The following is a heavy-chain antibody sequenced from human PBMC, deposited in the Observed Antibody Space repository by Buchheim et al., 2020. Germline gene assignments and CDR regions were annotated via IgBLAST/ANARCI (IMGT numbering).Heavy chain of an antibody. CDR2: KSNDGSNK. Sequence: QVQLVESGGGVVQPGRSLGLSCAASGFTFSSYGMHWVRQAPGKGLEWVAVKSNDGSNKYYADSVKGRFTISRDNSKNTLYLQMNRLIAENTAADYCAKAKVYRSGWYADYWGQGTL. CDR3: AKAKVYRSGWYADY. CDR1: GFTFSSYG. V-gene: IGHV3-30*18. J-gene: IGHJ4*02. D-gene: IGHD6-13*01.